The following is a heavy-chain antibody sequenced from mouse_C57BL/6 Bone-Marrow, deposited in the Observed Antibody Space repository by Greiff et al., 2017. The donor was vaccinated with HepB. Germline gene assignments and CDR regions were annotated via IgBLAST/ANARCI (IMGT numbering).Heavy chain of an antibody. J-gene: IGHJ1*03. CDR1: GFTFSDYY. CDR2: ISNGGGST. Sequence: EVQGVESGGGLVQPGGSLKLSCAASGFTFSDYYMYWVRQTPEKRLEWVAYISNGGGSTYYPDTVKGRFTISRDNAKNTLYLQMSRLKSEDTAMYYCARQRYYGSSSYWYFDVWGTGTTVTVSS. D-gene: IGHD1-1*01. V-gene: IGHV5-12*01. CDR3: ARQRYYGSSSYWYFDV.